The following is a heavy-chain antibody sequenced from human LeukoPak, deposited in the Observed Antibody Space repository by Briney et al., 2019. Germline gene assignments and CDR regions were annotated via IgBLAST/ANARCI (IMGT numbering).Heavy chain of an antibody. CDR1: GGSISSYY. V-gene: IGHV4-59*12. CDR3: ARGAMIVDDAFDI. J-gene: IGHJ3*02. CDR2: IYYSGST. D-gene: IGHD3-22*01. Sequence: SETLSLTCTVSGGSISSYYWSWIRQPPGKGLEWIGYIYYSGSTNYNPSLKSRVTISVDTSKNQFSLKLSSVTAADTAVYYCARGAMIVDDAFDIWGQGTMVTVSS.